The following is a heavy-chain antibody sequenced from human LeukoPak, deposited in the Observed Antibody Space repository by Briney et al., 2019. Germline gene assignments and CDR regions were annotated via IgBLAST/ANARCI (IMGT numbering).Heavy chain of an antibody. J-gene: IGHJ4*02. CDR2: IYYSGST. CDR1: GGSISSHD. D-gene: IGHD1-26*01. CDR3: ARVELGATMGYFDY. V-gene: IGHV4-59*11. Sequence: SSETLSLTCTVSGGSISSHDWNWIRQPPGQGMELIGYIYYSGSTNYNPSLKSRVTISVESSKNQFSLKLSSVTAADTAVYYCARVELGATMGYFDYWGQGTLVTVSS.